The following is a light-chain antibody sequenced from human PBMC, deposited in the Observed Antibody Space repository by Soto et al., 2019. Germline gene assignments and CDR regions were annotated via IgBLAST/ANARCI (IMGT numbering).Light chain of an antibody. CDR3: QSAESSGTYVV. Sequence: SYELTQPPSVSVSPGQTARITCSGDALPKQYAYWYQQKPGQAPVLVIYKDSERPSGIPERFSGSSSGTTVTLTISGVQAEDEADYYCQSAESSGTYVVFGTGTKVTVL. V-gene: IGLV3-25*02. CDR2: KDS. CDR1: ALPKQY. J-gene: IGLJ1*01.